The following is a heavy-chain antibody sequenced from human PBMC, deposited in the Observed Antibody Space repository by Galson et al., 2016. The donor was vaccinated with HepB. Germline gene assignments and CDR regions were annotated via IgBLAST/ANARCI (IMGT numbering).Heavy chain of an antibody. D-gene: IGHD5-12*01. CDR3: ARHERLLSWFDP. V-gene: IGHV4-39*01. CDR2: IYYVGNT. CDR1: GGSISSNSYY. Sequence: ETLSLTCTVSGGSISSNSYYWGWIRQPPGKCLAWIGSIYYVGNTYYNPSLKSRVIISIDTSNNRVSLKLRSVTAADTAVYYCARHERLLSWFDPWGQGSLVTVSS. J-gene: IGHJ5*02.